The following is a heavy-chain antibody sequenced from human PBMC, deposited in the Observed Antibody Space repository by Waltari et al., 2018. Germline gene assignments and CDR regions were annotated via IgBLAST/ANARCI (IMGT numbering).Heavy chain of an antibody. J-gene: IGHJ4*02. Sequence: VQLLESGGGLVQTGGSRRLYCAAADFPFSSYAMNWVRQAPGKGLEWVSTISVSGGNTYYADSVKGRFTISRDNSKNTLYLQMNSLRAEDTAVYYCAKDPAGTYYFEYWGQGTLVTVSS. D-gene: IGHD6-19*01. CDR1: DFPFSSYA. CDR3: AKDPAGTYYFEY. V-gene: IGHV3-23*01. CDR2: ISVSGGNT.